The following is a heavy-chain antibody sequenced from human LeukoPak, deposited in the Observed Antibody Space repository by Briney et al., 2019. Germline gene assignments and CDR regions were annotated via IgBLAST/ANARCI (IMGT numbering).Heavy chain of an antibody. D-gene: IGHD6-19*01. CDR3: ATDGYGWGEFDY. CDR1: GYTFTSYY. CDR2: INPSGGST. Sequence: ASVKVSCKASGYTFTSYYMHWVRQAPGQGLEWMGIINPSGGSTSYAQKFQGRVTMTRDTSTSTVYMELSSLRSEDTAVYYCATDGYGWGEFDYWGQGTLVTVSS. J-gene: IGHJ4*02. V-gene: IGHV1-46*01.